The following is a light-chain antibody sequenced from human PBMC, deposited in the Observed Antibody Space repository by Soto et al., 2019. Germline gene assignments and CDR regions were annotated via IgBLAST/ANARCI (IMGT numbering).Light chain of an antibody. V-gene: IGKV1D-12*01. J-gene: IGKJ4*01. Sequence: DIPMTQSPSSVSASVGDRVTITCRASQDIASWLAWYQQKPGKAPKLLIYAASSLQSGVPSRFSGSRSGTDFTLTINNLQPEDFATYYCQQANSFPLTFGGGTKVEIK. CDR3: QQANSFPLT. CDR2: AAS. CDR1: QDIASW.